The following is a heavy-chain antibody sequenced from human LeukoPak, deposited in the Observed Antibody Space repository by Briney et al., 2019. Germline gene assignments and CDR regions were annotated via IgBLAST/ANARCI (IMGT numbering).Heavy chain of an antibody. CDR1: GFTFSDYY. Sequence: GGSLRLSCAASGFTFSDYYMSWIRQAPGKGLEWISYISNSGSFIYYADSVKGRFTISRDNAKNSLYLQMNSLRAEDTAVYYCARDRGWRSSGYYLYYFDFWGQGTLVTVSS. V-gene: IGHV3-11*04. CDR3: ARDRGWRSSGYYLYYFDF. D-gene: IGHD3-22*01. J-gene: IGHJ4*02. CDR2: ISNSGSFI.